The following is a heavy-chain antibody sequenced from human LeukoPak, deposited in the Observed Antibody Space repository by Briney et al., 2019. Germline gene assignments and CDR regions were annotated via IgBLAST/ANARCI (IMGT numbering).Heavy chain of an antibody. Sequence: KPSETLSLTCTVSGGSISSYYWSWIRQPAGKGLEWIGRIYTSGSTNYNPSLKSRVTMSVDTSKNQFSLKLSSVTAADTAVYYSARDSEDSSGYYYYGMDVWGQGTTVTVSS. CDR2: IYTSGST. CDR3: ARDSEDSSGYYYYGMDV. D-gene: IGHD3-22*01. CDR1: GGSISSYY. V-gene: IGHV4-4*07. J-gene: IGHJ6*02.